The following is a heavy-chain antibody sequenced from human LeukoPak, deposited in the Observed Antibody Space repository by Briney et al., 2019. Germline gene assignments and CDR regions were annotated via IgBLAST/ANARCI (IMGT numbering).Heavy chain of an antibody. CDR2: ISFSGGST. V-gene: IGHV3-23*01. CDR3: AKDRAGGSVWYAFDP. CDR1: GFTFSSYA. Sequence: PGGSLRLSCAASGFTFSSYAMSWVRQAPGKGLEWVSVISFSGGSTNYADSVKGRFTISRDNPKNTLYLQMNSLRPDDMAVYYCAKDRAGGSVWYAFDPWGQGTLVTVSS. J-gene: IGHJ5*02. D-gene: IGHD6-13*01.